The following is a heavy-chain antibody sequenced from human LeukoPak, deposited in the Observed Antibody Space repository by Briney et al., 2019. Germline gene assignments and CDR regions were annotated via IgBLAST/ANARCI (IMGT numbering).Heavy chain of an antibody. V-gene: IGHV3-23*01. CDR2: ISGTGSST. CDR1: GFTFSSYA. D-gene: IGHD6-19*01. J-gene: IGHJ1*01. CDR3: AKLTWAAVAGTRLYFQH. Sequence: PGRSLRLSCAASGFTFSSYAMSWVRQAPGKGLEWVSAISGTGSSTYYADSVKGRFTISRDNSKNTLYLQMNSLRAEDTAVYYCAKLTWAAVAGTRLYFQHWGQGTLVTVSS.